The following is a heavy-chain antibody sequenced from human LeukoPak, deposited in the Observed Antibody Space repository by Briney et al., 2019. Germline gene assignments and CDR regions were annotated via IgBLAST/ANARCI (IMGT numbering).Heavy chain of an antibody. CDR1: GFTFSNYW. CDR2: INQNGSEI. Sequence: PGGSLRLSCAASGFTFSNYWMSWVRQAPGKGLEWVVNINQNGSEIYYVDSVKGRFTISRDNAKNSLYLQMNTLRAEDTALYYCARDPLTQNDYWGQGTLVTVSS. D-gene: IGHD1-14*01. J-gene: IGHJ4*02. CDR3: ARDPLTQNDY. V-gene: IGHV3-7*01.